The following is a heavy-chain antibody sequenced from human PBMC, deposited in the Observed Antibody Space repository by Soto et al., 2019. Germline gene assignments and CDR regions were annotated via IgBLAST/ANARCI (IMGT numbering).Heavy chain of an antibody. J-gene: IGHJ6*02. D-gene: IGHD2-2*01. V-gene: IGHV5-51*01. CDR1: GYSFTSYW. CDR2: IYPGDSDT. Sequence: PGESLKISCKGSGYSFTSYWIGWVRQMPGKGLEWMGIIYPGDSDTRYSPSFQGQVTISADKSISTAYLQWSSLKASDTAMYYCARRAVVPAPAYYYYGMDVWGQGTTVTVSS. CDR3: ARRAVVPAPAYYYYGMDV.